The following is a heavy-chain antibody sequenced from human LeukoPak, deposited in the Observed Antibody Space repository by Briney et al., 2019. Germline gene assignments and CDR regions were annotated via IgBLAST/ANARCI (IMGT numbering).Heavy chain of an antibody. CDR1: GFSFSSYA. Sequence: GGSLRLSCEASGFSFSSYAMSWVRQAPGKGLEWVSGISGSGDRTYHADSVKGRFTISRDNSKNTLDLQMSSLRVEDTAVYYCAKGPKTLRYFDWSVYYFDFWGQGTLVTVSS. CDR2: ISGSGDRT. CDR3: AKGPKTLRYFDWSVYYFDF. D-gene: IGHD3-9*01. J-gene: IGHJ4*02. V-gene: IGHV3-23*01.